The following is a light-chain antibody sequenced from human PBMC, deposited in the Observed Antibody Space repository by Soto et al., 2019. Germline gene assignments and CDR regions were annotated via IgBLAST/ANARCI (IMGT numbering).Light chain of an antibody. J-gene: IGLJ1*01. CDR1: SSDVGGYNY. Sequence: QSALTQPPSASGSPGQSVTISCTGTSSDVGGYNYVSWYQQHPGKAPKLIISEVSKRPSGVPDRFSGSKSGNTASLTVSGLQAEDEADYYCTSHAGSNTYVFGNGTKVTVL. V-gene: IGLV2-8*01. CDR3: TSHAGSNTYV. CDR2: EVS.